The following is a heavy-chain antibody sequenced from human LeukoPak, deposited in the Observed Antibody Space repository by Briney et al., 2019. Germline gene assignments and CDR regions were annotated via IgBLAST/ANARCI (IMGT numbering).Heavy chain of an antibody. Sequence: SETLSLTCAVYGGSFSGYYWSWIRQPPGKGLEWIGEINHSGSTNYNPSLKSRVTISVDTSKNQFSLKLSSVTAADTAVYYCARGYYYYYYYMDVWGKGTTVTVSS. J-gene: IGHJ6*03. CDR1: GGSFSGYY. CDR3: ARGYYYYYYYMDV. V-gene: IGHV4-34*01. CDR2: INHSGST.